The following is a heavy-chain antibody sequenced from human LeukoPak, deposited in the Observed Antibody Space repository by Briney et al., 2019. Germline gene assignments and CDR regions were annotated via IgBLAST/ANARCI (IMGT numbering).Heavy chain of an antibody. J-gene: IGHJ5*02. V-gene: IGHV4-4*09. D-gene: IGHD3-10*01. Sequence: SETLSLTCTVSGDSISSYYWSWIRQPPGKGLEWIGYISASGSTKHNPSLGSRISISLDTSKGQVSLNLRSATAADTAVYFRVGGWFDPWGQGILVTVSS. CDR2: ISASGST. CDR3: VGGWFDP. CDR1: GDSISSYY.